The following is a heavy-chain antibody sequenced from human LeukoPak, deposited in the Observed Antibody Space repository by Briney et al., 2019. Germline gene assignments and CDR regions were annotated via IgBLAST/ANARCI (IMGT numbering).Heavy chain of an antibody. V-gene: IGHV4-34*01. CDR3: AREFRPLLWFGRYYFDY. D-gene: IGHD3-10*01. J-gene: IGHJ4*02. Sequence: SETLSLTCAVYGGSFSGYYWSWIRQPPGKGLEWIGEINHSGSTNYNPSLKSRVTISVDTSKNQFSLKLSSVTAADTAVYYCAREFRPLLWFGRYYFDYWGQGTLVTVSS. CDR1: GGSFSGYY. CDR2: INHSGST.